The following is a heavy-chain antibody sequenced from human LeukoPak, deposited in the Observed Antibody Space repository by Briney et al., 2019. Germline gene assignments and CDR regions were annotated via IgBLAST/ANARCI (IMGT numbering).Heavy chain of an antibody. Sequence: KPSETLSLTCAVYGGSFSGYYWSWIRQPPGKGLEWIGEINHSGSTNYNPSLKSRVTISVDTFKNQFSLKLSSVTAADTAVYYCAGAGAKGGYSYGPTTPYRYFDYWGQGTLVTVSS. D-gene: IGHD5-18*01. CDR1: GGSFSGYY. J-gene: IGHJ4*02. CDR2: INHSGST. V-gene: IGHV4-34*01. CDR3: AGAGAKGGYSYGPTTPYRYFDY.